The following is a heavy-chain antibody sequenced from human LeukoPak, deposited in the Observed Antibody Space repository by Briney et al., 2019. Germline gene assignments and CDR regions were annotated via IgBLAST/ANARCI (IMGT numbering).Heavy chain of an antibody. Sequence: ASVTVSCKATGYTFTSYYVHWVRQAPGQGLEWVGIINPTSGDTNYAQNFQGRVTMTRDMSTSTVYMELSSLSSEDTAVYYCARYGFSSVWQGGWHAFDIWGLGTMVTVSS. V-gene: IGHV1-46*01. CDR2: INPTSGDT. CDR1: GYTFTSYY. CDR3: ARYGFSSVWQGGWHAFDI. J-gene: IGHJ3*02. D-gene: IGHD6-25*01.